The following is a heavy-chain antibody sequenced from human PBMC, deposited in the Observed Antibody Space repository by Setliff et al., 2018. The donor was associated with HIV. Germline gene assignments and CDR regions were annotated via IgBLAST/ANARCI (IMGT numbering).Heavy chain of an antibody. D-gene: IGHD6-6*01. CDR2: IYYSGST. CDR1: GGSISNYY. V-gene: IGHV4-59*12. CDR3: ARGIPQREYSTSSRLVDY. Sequence: SETLSLTCTVSGGSISNYYWSWIRQPPGKGLEWIGYIYYSGSTNYNPSLKSRVTISVDTSKNQFSLKLSSVTAADTAVYYCARGIPQREYSTSSRLVDYWGQGTLVTAPQ. J-gene: IGHJ4*02.